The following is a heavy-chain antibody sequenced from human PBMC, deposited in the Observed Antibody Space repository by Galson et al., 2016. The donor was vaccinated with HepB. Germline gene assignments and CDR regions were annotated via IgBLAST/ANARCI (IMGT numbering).Heavy chain of an antibody. CDR2: VYHDART. CDR1: GGSIRSDYYS. D-gene: IGHD1-14*01. CDR3: ARGQRLFPEGS. V-gene: IGHV4-30-2*01. Sequence: TLSLTCIVSGGSIRSDYYSWNWIRQPPGKGLEWIGYVYHDARTYYNPSLKRRVSISVDTSKNQFSLKLSSVTAADAAVYYCARGQRLFPEGSWGQGTLVTVSS. J-gene: IGHJ5*01.